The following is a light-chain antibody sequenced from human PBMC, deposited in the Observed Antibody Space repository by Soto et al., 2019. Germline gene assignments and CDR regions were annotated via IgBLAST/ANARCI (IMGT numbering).Light chain of an antibody. CDR3: QQYGSSPFT. CDR2: GAS. V-gene: IGKV3-20*01. CDR1: QSVSSSY. J-gene: IGKJ3*01. Sequence: IVLRQSPATHSFSPGERATLYCRASQSVSSSYLAWYQQKPGQAPRLLIYGASSRATGIPDRFSGSGSGTDFTLTISRLEPEDFAVYYCQQYGSSPFTFGPGTKVDTK.